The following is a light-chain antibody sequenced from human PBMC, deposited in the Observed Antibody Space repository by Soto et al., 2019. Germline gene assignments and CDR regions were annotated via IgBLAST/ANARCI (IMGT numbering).Light chain of an antibody. V-gene: IGKV3D-15*01. CDR3: QQYNNWPPIT. Sequence: IVRTQSPATLSVSTGERATLSCRASQSVSSNLAWYQQKPGQAPRLLIYGASNRATGIPDRFSGSGSGTDFTLTISSLQSEDFAVYYCQQYNNWPPITFGQGTRLEIK. J-gene: IGKJ5*01. CDR1: QSVSSN. CDR2: GAS.